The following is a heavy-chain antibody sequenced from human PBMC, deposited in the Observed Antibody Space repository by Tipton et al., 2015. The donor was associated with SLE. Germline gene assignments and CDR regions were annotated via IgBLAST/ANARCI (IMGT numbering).Heavy chain of an antibody. V-gene: IGHV3-23*01. CDR1: GVTFSSYA. D-gene: IGHD3-3*01. J-gene: IGHJ5*01. Sequence: SGVTFSSYALSWVRQAPGKGLAWVSSISDTGDNTYYADSVKGRFTISRDNSRNTLYLQMNSPRADDTAVYYCAKGSASAPTLFPLVSW. CDR3: AKGSASAPTLFPLVS. CDR2: ISDTGDNT.